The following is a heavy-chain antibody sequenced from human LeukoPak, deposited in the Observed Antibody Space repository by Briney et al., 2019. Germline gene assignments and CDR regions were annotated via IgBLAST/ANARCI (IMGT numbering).Heavy chain of an antibody. J-gene: IGHJ6*02. CDR1: GFTFRRYS. CDR3: ARDLYYYGSGTGYYYGMDV. CDR2: ISSSSSYI. Sequence: GGSLRLSCAASGFTFRRYSMNWVRQAPGKGLEWVSSISSSSSYIYYADSVKGRFTISRDNAKNSLYLQMNSLRAEDTAVYYCARDLYYYGSGTGYYYGMDVWGQGTTVTVSS. D-gene: IGHD3-10*01. V-gene: IGHV3-21*01.